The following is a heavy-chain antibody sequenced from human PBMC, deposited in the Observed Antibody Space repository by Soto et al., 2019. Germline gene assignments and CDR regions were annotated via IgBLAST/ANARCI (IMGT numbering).Heavy chain of an antibody. Sequence: SETLSLTCSVSGGSITRGGYYWTWIRQHPGKGLEWIGYIYYSGSTYYNPSLKSRLTMSVDTSKNQFSLKLSSMTAADTAVYYCARVDSGGYAYFDYWGQGTLVTVSS. CDR2: IYYSGST. CDR1: GGSITRGGYY. J-gene: IGHJ4*02. CDR3: ARVDSGGYAYFDY. D-gene: IGHD5-12*01. V-gene: IGHV4-31*03.